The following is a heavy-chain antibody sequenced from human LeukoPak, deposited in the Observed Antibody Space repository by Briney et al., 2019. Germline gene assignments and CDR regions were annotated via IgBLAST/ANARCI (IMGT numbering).Heavy chain of an antibody. D-gene: IGHD5-12*01. CDR2: ISSSSNYI. Sequence: GGSLRLSCAASGFTFSSYSMNWVRQAPGKGLEWVSSISSSSNYIYYADSVKGRFTISRDNAKNSLYLQMNSLRAEDTAVYYCAREINDDIVATILYYYYYGMDVWGQGTTVTVSS. V-gene: IGHV3-21*01. J-gene: IGHJ6*02. CDR1: GFTFSSYS. CDR3: AREINDDIVATILYYYYYGMDV.